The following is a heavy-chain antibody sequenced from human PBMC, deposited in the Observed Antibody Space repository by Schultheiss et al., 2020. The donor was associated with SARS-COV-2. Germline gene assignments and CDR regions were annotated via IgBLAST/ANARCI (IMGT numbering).Heavy chain of an antibody. D-gene: IGHD2-2*01. CDR2: IYTSGST. Sequence: SETQSLTCTVSGGSISSYYWSWIRQPAGKGLEWIGRIYTSGSTNYNPPLKSRVTMSVDTSKNQFSLKLSSVTAADTAVYYCARHRGVDCSSTSCRRYYYYYGMDVWGQGTTVTVSS. CDR3: ARHRGVDCSSTSCRRYYYYYGMDV. CDR1: GGSISSYY. J-gene: IGHJ6*02. V-gene: IGHV4-4*07.